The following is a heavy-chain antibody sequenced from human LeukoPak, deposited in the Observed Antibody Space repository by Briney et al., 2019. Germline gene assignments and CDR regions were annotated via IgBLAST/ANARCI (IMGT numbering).Heavy chain of an antibody. J-gene: IGHJ4*02. CDR1: GGSISSSY. Sequence: SETLSLTCTDSGGSISSSYWSWIRQPPGKGLEWIGYISTSAGTDHNPSLRSRVTISVDTSKNQCSLTLSSVTAADTAVYYCARLRGDRTAMVDYWGQGTLVTVSS. CDR3: ARLRGDRTAMVDY. D-gene: IGHD5-18*01. V-gene: IGHV4-4*09. CDR2: ISTSAGT.